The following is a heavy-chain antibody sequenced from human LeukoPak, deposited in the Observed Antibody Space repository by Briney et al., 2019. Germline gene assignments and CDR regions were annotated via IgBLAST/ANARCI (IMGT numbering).Heavy chain of an antibody. Sequence: PSETLSLTCPVYGGSFSAYYWSWIRQPPGKGLEWIGEINHSGSTNYNPSLKSRVTISVDTSKNQFSLKLSSVTAADTAVYYCARALIWWHLYYFDYWGQGTLVTVSS. V-gene: IGHV4-34*01. J-gene: IGHJ4*02. CDR2: INHSGST. CDR3: ARALIWWHLYYFDY. D-gene: IGHD2-8*02. CDR1: GGSFSAYY.